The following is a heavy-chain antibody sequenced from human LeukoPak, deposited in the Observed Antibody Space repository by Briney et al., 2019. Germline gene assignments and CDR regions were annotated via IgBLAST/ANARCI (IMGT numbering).Heavy chain of an antibody. D-gene: IGHD4-17*01. V-gene: IGHV4-38-2*02. CDR1: GYSISSGYY. CDR2: IYYSGST. J-gene: IGHJ4*02. Sequence: PSETLSLTCTVSGYSISSGYYWGWIRQPPGKGLEWIGYIYYSGSTNYNPSLKSRVTISVDTSKNQFSLKLSSVTAADTAVYYCAREREGPYGYLDYWGQGILVTVSS. CDR3: AREREGPYGYLDY.